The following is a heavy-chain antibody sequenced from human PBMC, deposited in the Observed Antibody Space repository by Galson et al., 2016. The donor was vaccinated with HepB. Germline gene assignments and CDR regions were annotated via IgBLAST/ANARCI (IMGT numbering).Heavy chain of an antibody. CDR1: GGSISSGGFY. Sequence: TLSLTCTVSGGSISSGGFYWSWIRQHPGKGLEWIGYIYYSGSTYYNPSLKSRVSISVDTSKNQFSLNLSSVTAADTAVYFCARSVGDYDYVWGSYRTLYYFDYWGQGTLVTVSS. CDR2: IYYSGST. J-gene: IGHJ4*02. D-gene: IGHD3-16*02. V-gene: IGHV4-31*03. CDR3: ARSVGDYDYVWGSYRTLYYFDY.